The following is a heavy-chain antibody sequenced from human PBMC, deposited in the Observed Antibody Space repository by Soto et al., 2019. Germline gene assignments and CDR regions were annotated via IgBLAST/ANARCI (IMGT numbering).Heavy chain of an antibody. CDR2: INPNSGDT. Sequence: ASVKVSCKASGYTFTGYYVHWVRQAPGQGLEWMGWINPNSGDTYLAQRFQGRVTINPDTSKNQFSLQLNSVTPEDTAVYYCARAKFPFAHHGSGSVVAFDIWGQGAMVTVSS. V-gene: IGHV1-2*02. CDR1: GYTFTGYY. CDR3: ARAKFPFAHHGSGSVVAFDI. D-gene: IGHD6-19*01. J-gene: IGHJ3*02.